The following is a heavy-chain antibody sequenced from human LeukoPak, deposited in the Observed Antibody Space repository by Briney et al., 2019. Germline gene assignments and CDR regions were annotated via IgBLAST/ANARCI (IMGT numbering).Heavy chain of an antibody. J-gene: IGHJ5*02. V-gene: IGHV4-31*03. CDR3: ARELERVRDYYGSGSYHNWFDP. D-gene: IGHD3-10*01. Sequence: SETLSLTCTASGGSISSGGYYWSWIRQHPGKGLEWIGYIYYSGSTYYNPSLKSRVTISVDTSKNQFSLKLSSVTAADTAVYYCARELERVRDYYGSGSYHNWFDPWGQGTLVTVSS. CDR2: IYYSGST. CDR1: GGSISSGGYY.